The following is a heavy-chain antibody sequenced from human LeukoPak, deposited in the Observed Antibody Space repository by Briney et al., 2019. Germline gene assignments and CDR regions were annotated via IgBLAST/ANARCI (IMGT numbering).Heavy chain of an antibody. V-gene: IGHV1-46*01. CDR3: AREKRGYYDSSGYSFDH. CDR1: GYTFTSNY. D-gene: IGHD3-22*01. CDR2: INPSGAST. J-gene: IGHJ4*02. Sequence: ASVKVSCKASGYTFTSNYMHWVRQAPGQGPEWMGIINPSGASTSYAQKFQGRVTMTWDTSTSTVYVELSSLRSEDTAVYYCAREKRGYYDSSGYSFDHWGQGTLVTVSS.